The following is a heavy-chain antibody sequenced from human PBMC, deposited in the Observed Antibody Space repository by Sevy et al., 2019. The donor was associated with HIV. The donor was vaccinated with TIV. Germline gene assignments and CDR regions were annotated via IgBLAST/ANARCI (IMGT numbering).Heavy chain of an antibody. V-gene: IGHV4-59*01. J-gene: IGHJ6*03. CDR1: GGSISSYY. CDR2: IYYSGST. CDR3: ARVETVLKRYYHFWSGEQNYYYYMDV. D-gene: IGHD3-3*01. Sequence: SETLSLTCTVSGGSISSYYWSWIRQPPGKGLEWIGYIYYSGSTNYNPSLKSRVTISVDTSKNQFSLKLSSVTAADTAVYYCARVETVLKRYYHFWSGEQNYYYYMDVWGKGTTVTVSS.